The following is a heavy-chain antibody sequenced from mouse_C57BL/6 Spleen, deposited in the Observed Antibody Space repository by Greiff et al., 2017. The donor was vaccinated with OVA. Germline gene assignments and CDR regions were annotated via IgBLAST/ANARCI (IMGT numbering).Heavy chain of an antibody. J-gene: IGHJ3*01. CDR1: GYAFSSSW. D-gene: IGHD2-1*01. CDR3: ARSYGNYVAWFAY. CDR2: IYPGDGDT. V-gene: IGHV1-82*01. Sequence: VQLQESGPELVKPGASVKISCKASGYAFSSSWMNWVKQRPGKGLEWIGRIYPGDGDTNYNGKFKGKATLTADKSSSTAYMQRISLASEDSAVYFCARSYGNYVAWFAYWGQGTLVTVSA.